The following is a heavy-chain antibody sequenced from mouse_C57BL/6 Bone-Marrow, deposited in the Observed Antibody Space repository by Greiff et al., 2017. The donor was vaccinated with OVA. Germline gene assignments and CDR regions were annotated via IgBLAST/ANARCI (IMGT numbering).Heavy chain of an antibody. V-gene: IGHV3-6*01. CDR3: ARKGLLGMDD. CDR2: ISYDGSN. D-gene: IGHD2-3*01. Sequence: DVQLQESGPGLVKPSQSLSLTCSVTGYSITSGYYWNWIRQFPGNKLEWMGYISYDGSNNYNPSLKNRISITRDTSKNQFFLKLNSVTTEDTATYYCARKGLLGMDDWGQGTSVTVSS. CDR1: GYSITSGYY. J-gene: IGHJ4*01.